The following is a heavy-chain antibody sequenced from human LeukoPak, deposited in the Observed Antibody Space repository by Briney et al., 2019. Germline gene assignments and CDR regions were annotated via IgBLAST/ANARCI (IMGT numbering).Heavy chain of an antibody. CDR1: GGSISSGGYY. V-gene: IGHV4-31*03. CDR3: ARGYCSGGSCYSSSYYYGMDV. CDR2: IYYSGST. D-gene: IGHD2-15*01. Sequence: SETLSLTCTVSGGSISSGGYYWSWIRQHPGKGLEWIGYIYYSGSTYYNPSLKSRVTISVDTSKNQFSLKLSSVTAADTAVYYCARGYCSGGSCYSSSYYYGMDVWGQGTTVTVSS. J-gene: IGHJ6*02.